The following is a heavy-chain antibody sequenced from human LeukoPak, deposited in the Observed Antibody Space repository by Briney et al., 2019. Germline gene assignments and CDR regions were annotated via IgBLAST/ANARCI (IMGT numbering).Heavy chain of an antibody. CDR2: ISSSGSTI. CDR3: AKRIQSAMAMGY. V-gene: IGHV3-48*03. Sequence: GGSLRLSCAASGFTFSSYEMNWVRQAPGKGLEWVSYISSSGSTIYYADSVKGRFTISRDNAKNTMYLQMNSLRAEDTAVYYCAKRIQSAMAMGYWGQGTLVTVSS. D-gene: IGHD5-18*01. CDR1: GFTFSSYE. J-gene: IGHJ4*02.